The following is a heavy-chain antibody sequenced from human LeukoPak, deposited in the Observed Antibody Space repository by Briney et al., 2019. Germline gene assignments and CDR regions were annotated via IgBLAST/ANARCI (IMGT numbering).Heavy chain of an antibody. CDR2: ISSSSSYI. CDR1: GFTVSSNY. J-gene: IGHJ4*02. CDR3: ARDHVEMATIWGDFYY. D-gene: IGHD5-24*01. V-gene: IGHV3-21*01. Sequence: PGGSLRLSCAASGFTVSSNYMSWVRQAPGKGLEWVSSISSSSSYIYYADSVKGRFTISRDNAKNSLYLQMNSLRAEDTAVYYCARDHVEMATIWGDFYYWGQGTLVTVSS.